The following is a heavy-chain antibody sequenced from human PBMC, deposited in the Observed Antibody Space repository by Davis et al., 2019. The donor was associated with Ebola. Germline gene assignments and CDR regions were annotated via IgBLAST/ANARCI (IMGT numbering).Heavy chain of an antibody. V-gene: IGHV4-34*01. CDR2: INHSGST. J-gene: IGHJ5*02. CDR1: GGSFSGYY. CDR3: ARHYYYGSGAYNWFDP. D-gene: IGHD3-10*01. Sequence: MPSETLSLTCAVYGGSFSGYYWSWIRQPPGKGLEWIGEINHSGSTYYNPSLKSRVTISVDTSKNQFSLKLSSVTAADTAVYYCARHYYYGSGAYNWFDPWGQGTLVTVSS.